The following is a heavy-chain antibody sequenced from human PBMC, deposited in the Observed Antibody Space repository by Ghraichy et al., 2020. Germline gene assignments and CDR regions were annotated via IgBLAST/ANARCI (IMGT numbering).Heavy chain of an antibody. V-gene: IGHV3-23*01. CDR1: GFTFSSYT. CDR2: ISGSGGST. D-gene: IGHD2-21*02. J-gene: IGHJ4*02. Sequence: GGSLRLSCAASGFTFSSYTMSWVRQAPGKGLEWVSAISGSGGSTYYADSVKGRFTISRDNSKNTLYLQMNSLRAEDTAVYYCAKVALAYCGGDCKAFFDYWGQGTLVTVSS. CDR3: AKVALAYCGGDCKAFFDY.